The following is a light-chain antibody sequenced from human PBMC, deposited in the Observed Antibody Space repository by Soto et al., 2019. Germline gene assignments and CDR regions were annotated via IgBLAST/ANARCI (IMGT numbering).Light chain of an antibody. CDR1: QGIGSY. CDR3: QEYNSAPSST. V-gene: IGKV1-27*01. CDR2: ASS. Sequence: DIQMTQSPSSLSASVGDRVTISCRASQGIGSYLAWYQQKPGKVPKLLIYASSTLQSGVPSRFSGSGSGTDFTLTISSLQPEDVATYYCQEYNSAPSSTFGGGTKVEIK. J-gene: IGKJ4*01.